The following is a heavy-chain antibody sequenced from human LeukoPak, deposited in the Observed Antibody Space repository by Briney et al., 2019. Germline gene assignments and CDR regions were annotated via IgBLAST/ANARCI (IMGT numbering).Heavy chain of an antibody. Sequence: SETLSLTCTVSGGSISSNSYYWGWIRQSPGKGLEWIGSIYYSGSTYYNPSLKSRVTISVDTSKNQFSLKLSSVTAADTAVYYCARDSPPAYCSGGSCYFDYWGQGTLVTVSS. V-gene: IGHV4-39*02. J-gene: IGHJ4*02. CDR2: IYYSGST. D-gene: IGHD2-15*01. CDR3: ARDSPPAYCSGGSCYFDY. CDR1: GGSISSNSYY.